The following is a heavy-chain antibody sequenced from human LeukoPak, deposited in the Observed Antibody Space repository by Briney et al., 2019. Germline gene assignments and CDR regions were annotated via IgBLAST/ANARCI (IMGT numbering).Heavy chain of an antibody. CDR2: IYYSGST. CDR1: GGSISSYY. J-gene: IGHJ5*02. D-gene: IGHD2-2*01. CDR3: AIWRGLGYCSSTSCFRFDP. V-gene: IGHV4-59*01. Sequence: SETLSLTCTVSGGSISSYYWSWIRQPPGKGLEWIGYIYYSGSTNYNPSLKSRVTISVDTSKNQFSLKLSSVTAADTAVYYCAIWRGLGYCSSTSCFRFDPWGQGILVTVSS.